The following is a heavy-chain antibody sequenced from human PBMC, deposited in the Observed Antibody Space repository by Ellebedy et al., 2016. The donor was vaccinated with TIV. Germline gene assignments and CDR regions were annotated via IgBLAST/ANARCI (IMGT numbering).Heavy chain of an antibody. D-gene: IGHD7-27*01. CDR3: ARDLGLTGDYFDY. V-gene: IGHV1-2*04. Sequence: AASVKVSCKASGYTFTGYYMHWVRQAPGQGLEWMGWINPNSGGTNYAQKFQGWVTMTRDTSISTAYMELSRLRSDDTAVYYCARDLGLTGDYFDYWGQGTLVTVSS. J-gene: IGHJ4*02. CDR2: INPNSGGT. CDR1: GYTFTGYY.